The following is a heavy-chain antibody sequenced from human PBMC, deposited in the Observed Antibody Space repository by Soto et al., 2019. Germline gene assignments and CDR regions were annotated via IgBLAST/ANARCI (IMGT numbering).Heavy chain of an antibody. CDR1: GFSLSTSGVG. Sequence: QITLKESGPTLVKPTQTLTLTCTFSGFSLSTSGVGVGWIRQPPGKALEWLALIYWDDDKRYSPSLKSRLTIIKDTSKNQVVLTMTNMDPVDTATYYCAHSLYSNYDHNWFDPWGQGTLVTVSS. CDR3: AHSLYSNYDHNWFDP. J-gene: IGHJ5*02. V-gene: IGHV2-5*02. CDR2: IYWDDDK. D-gene: IGHD4-4*01.